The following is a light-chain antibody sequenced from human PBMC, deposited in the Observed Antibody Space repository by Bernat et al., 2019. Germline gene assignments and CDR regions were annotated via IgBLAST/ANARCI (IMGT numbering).Light chain of an antibody. CDR1: QVIGTY. CDR3: QQLDKFPIT. V-gene: IGKV1-9*01. Sequence: DIQLTQSPSFLSASVGDRVTITCRASQVIGTYLAWYHQKPGKAPHSLIYGASSLQSGVPSRFSGSGSGTEFTLTISSLQPEDSATYYCQQLDKFPITFGQGTRLAIK. J-gene: IGKJ5*01. CDR2: GAS.